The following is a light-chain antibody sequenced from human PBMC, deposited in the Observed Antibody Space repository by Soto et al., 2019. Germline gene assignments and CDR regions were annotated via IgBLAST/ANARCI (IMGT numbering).Light chain of an antibody. CDR1: QSISNL. J-gene: IGKJ1*01. V-gene: IGKV1-5*01. CDR2: DAS. Sequence: DIQMTQSPSTLSASVGDRVTITCRASQSISNLLAWYQQKPGRGPDLLIFDASRLEGGVPSRFRGSGSGSEFPLTISSLQPDDSATFYRQQYTGYPPWTFGQGTKVEV. CDR3: QQYTGYPPWT.